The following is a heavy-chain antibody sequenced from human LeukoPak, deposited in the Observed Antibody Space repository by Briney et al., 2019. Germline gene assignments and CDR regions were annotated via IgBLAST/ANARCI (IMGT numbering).Heavy chain of an antibody. J-gene: IGHJ4*02. D-gene: IGHD3-22*01. CDR3: AKSLYYYDSSGWYYFDY. Sequence: GGSLRLSCAASGFTFSSYAMSWVRQAPGKGLEWVSAISGSGGSTYYADSVKGRFTISRDNSKNTLYLQMNSLRAEDTAVYYCAKSLYYYDSSGWYYFDYWGQGTLVTVSS. CDR2: ISGSGGST. V-gene: IGHV3-23*01. CDR1: GFTFSSYA.